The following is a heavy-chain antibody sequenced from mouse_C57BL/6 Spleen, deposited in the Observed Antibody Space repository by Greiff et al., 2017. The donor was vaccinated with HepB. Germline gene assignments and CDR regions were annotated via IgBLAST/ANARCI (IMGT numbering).Heavy chain of an antibody. Sequence: VKLVESGAELARPGASVKMSCKASGYTFTSYTMHWVKQRPGQGLEWIGYINPSSGYTKYNQKFKDKATLTADKSSSTAYMQLSSLTSEDSAVYYCARDNSFAYWGQGTLVTVSA. D-gene: IGHD1-3*01. J-gene: IGHJ3*01. CDR2: INPSSGYT. CDR3: ARDNSFAY. V-gene: IGHV1-4*01. CDR1: GYTFTSYT.